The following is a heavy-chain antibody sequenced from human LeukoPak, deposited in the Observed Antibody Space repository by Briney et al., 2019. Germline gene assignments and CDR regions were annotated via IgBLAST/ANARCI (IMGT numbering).Heavy chain of an antibody. CDR2: INRNGGST. Sequence: PGGSLRLSCEASGFTFDDYGMSWVRQPPGKGLEWVSGINRNGGSTDYADSVKGRFTISRDNAKNSHFLQMNSLRVEDTALYYCARRFRNGPFDCWGQGPLVTVSS. CDR1: GFTFDDYG. CDR3: ARRFRNGPFDC. V-gene: IGHV3-20*04. D-gene: IGHD2-8*01. J-gene: IGHJ4*02.